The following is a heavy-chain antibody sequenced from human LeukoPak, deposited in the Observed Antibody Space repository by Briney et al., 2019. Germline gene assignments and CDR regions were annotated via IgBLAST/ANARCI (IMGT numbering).Heavy chain of an antibody. CDR2: IYPGDSDT. V-gene: IGHV5-51*01. Sequence: GESLKISCKGSGYSFTSYWIGWVRQMPGKGLEWMGIIYPGDSDTRYSPSFQGQVTISADKSISTAYLQWSSLKASDTAMYYCARTYLQGGFLRYFVDAFDIWGQGTMVTVSS. J-gene: IGHJ3*02. CDR3: ARTYLQGGFLRYFVDAFDI. D-gene: IGHD3-9*01. CDR1: GYSFTSYW.